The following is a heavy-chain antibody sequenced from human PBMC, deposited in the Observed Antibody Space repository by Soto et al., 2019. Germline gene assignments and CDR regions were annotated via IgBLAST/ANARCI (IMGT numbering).Heavy chain of an antibody. V-gene: IGHV3-33*01. CDR1: GFTFSSYG. Sequence: QVQLVESGGGVVQPGRSLRLSCAASGFTFSSYGMHWVRQAPGKGLEWVAVIWYDGSNKYYADSVKGRFTISRDNSKNTLYLQMNSLRAEDTAVYYCARASEPQYYYGSGSYLGYWGQGTLVTVSS. J-gene: IGHJ4*02. CDR2: IWYDGSNK. CDR3: ARASEPQYYYGSGSYLGY. D-gene: IGHD3-10*01.